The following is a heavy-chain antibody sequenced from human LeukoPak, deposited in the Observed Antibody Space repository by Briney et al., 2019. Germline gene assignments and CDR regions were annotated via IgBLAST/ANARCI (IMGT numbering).Heavy chain of an antibody. V-gene: IGHV3-30*02. D-gene: IGHD4-11*01. J-gene: IGHJ4*02. CDR2: IRYDGSNK. CDR1: GFTFSSYG. CDR3: ARDVDYIPDY. Sequence: PGGSLRLSCAASGFTFSSYGMHWVRQAPGKGLEWVAFIRYDGSNKYYADSLKGRFTISRDNSKNTLYLQMNSLRPEDTAVYYCARDVDYIPDYWGQGTLVTVSS.